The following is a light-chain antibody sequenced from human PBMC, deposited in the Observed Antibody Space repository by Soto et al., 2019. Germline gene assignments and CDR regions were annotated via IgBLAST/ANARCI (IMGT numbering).Light chain of an antibody. V-gene: IGKV3-15*01. CDR2: RAS. J-gene: IGKJ4*01. CDR1: QSVTNY. Sequence: ILMTQYPATLSGSPGERVTISCRASQSVTNYIDWYQQRHGQAPRLLIYRASTRATGVPARLSGSGYGTELTITISSMQYEDFAVYYCQQYSKWTLTFGGGTKVDIK. CDR3: QQYSKWTLT.